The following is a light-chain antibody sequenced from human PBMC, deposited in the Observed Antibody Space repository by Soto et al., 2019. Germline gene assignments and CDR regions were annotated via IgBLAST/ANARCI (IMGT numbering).Light chain of an antibody. CDR3: SSYTTSFGYV. CDR1: RNDIGAFDR. CDR2: SVN. Sequence: QSALTQPASVSGSPGQSVTIPCTGTRNDIGAFDRVSWYRQHPGKAPKLIIYSVNSRPSGVSDRFSGSKSGNTASLTISGLQAEDEADFYCSSYTTSFGYVFGTGTKVTVL. V-gene: IGLV2-14*01. J-gene: IGLJ1*01.